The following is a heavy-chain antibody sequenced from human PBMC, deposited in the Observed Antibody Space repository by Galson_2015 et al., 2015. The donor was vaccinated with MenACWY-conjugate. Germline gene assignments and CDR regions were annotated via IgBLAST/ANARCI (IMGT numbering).Heavy chain of an antibody. CDR2: ISGSGGST. V-gene: IGHV3-23*01. J-gene: IGHJ3*02. Sequence: SLRLSCAASGFTFSSYAMSWVRQAPGKGLEWVSAISGSGGSTYYADSVKGRFTISRDNSKNTLYLQMNSLRAEDTAVYYCAKVPYYYGSGSYFYAFDIWGQGTMVTVSS. CDR1: GFTFSSYA. D-gene: IGHD3-10*01. CDR3: AKVPYYYGSGSYFYAFDI.